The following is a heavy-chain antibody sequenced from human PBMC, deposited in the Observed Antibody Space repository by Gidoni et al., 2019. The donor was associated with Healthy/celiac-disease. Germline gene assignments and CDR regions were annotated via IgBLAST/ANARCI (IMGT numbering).Heavy chain of an antibody. CDR3: ARDVMHYQLSYAMDV. CDR1: GFTFSSYS. V-gene: IGHV3-21*01. CDR2: ISSSGSYI. D-gene: IGHD2-2*01. J-gene: IGHJ6*02. Sequence: EVQLVESGGGLVKPGGSLRLSCSGSGFTFSSYSINWVRQAPGKGLEWVSSISSSGSYIYYADSVKGRFTISRDSAKNSLYLQMNSLRAEDTAVYYCARDVMHYQLSYAMDVWGQGTTVTVSS.